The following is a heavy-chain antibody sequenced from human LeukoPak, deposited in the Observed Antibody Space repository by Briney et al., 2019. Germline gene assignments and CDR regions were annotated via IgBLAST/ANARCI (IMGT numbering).Heavy chain of an antibody. D-gene: IGHD5-12*01. CDR1: GYSISSGYY. CDR3: ARNPAHSGLFDY. J-gene: IGHJ4*02. V-gene: IGHV4-38-2*02. CDR2: IYHSGST. Sequence: SETLSPTCTVSGYSISSGYYWGWIRQPPGKGLEWIGSIYHSGSTYYNPSLKSRVAISVDTSKNQFSLKLSSVTAADTAVYYCARNPAHSGLFDYWDQGTLVTVSP.